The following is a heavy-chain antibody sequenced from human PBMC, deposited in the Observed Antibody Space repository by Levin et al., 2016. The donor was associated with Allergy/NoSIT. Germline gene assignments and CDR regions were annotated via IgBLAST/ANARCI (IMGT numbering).Heavy chain of an antibody. CDR1: GFTFSSYG. CDR3: ARDDVQAKAFDI. Sequence: GGSLRLSCAASGFTFSSYGMHWVRQAPGKGLEWVAVIWYDGSNKYYADPVKGRFTISRDNSKNTLYMQMNSLRAEDTAVYYCARDDVQAKAFDIWGQGTMVTVSS. D-gene: IGHD1-1*01. V-gene: IGHV3-33*01. CDR2: IWYDGSNK. J-gene: IGHJ3*02.